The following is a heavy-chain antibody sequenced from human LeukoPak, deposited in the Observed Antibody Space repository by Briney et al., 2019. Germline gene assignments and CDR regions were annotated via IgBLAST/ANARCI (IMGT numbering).Heavy chain of an antibody. CDR2: ISASGGST. Sequence: GGSLRLSCAASGFTFSSYAMSWVRQAPGKGLEWVSSISASGGSTYYADSVKGRFTISRDNSKNTLHLQMNSLRAEDTAVYYCARHGGYCSGGGCYGDAFNIWGQGTMVTVSS. CDR1: GFTFSSYA. V-gene: IGHV3-23*01. CDR3: ARHGGYCSGGGCYGDAFNI. J-gene: IGHJ3*02. D-gene: IGHD2-15*01.